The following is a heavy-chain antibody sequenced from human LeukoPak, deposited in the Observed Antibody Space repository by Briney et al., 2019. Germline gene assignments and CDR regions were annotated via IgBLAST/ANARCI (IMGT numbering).Heavy chain of an antibody. CDR1: GGSISSGGYS. CDR2: ISTSGST. Sequence: PSETLSLTCAVSGGSISSGGYSWSWIRQPAGKGLEWIGRISTSGSTNYNPSLKSRVTMSVDTSKNQFSLNLSSVTAADTAVYYCARGSARMVANPLFDYWGRGTLVTVSS. CDR3: ARGSARMVANPLFDY. J-gene: IGHJ4*02. V-gene: IGHV4-61*02. D-gene: IGHD5-12*01.